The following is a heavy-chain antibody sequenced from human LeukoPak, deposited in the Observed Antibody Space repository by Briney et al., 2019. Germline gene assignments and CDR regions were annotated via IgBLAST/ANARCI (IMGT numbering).Heavy chain of an antibody. Sequence: SETLSLTCTVSRGSVSSNNYYWSWIRQPPGTGLEWIGYIYYSGTTKNNPSLKSRVTISVDTSKNQFSLKLRSVTAADTAVYYCARATPLYSSDWYVNWFDPWGQGTLVTVSS. CDR2: IYYSGTT. D-gene: IGHD6-19*01. V-gene: IGHV4-61*01. CDR3: ARATPLYSSDWYVNWFDP. CDR1: RGSVSSNNYY. J-gene: IGHJ5*02.